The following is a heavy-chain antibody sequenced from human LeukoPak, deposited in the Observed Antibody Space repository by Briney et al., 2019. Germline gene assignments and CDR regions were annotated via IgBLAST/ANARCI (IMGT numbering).Heavy chain of an antibody. Sequence: SQTLSLTCAISGDSVSSNSAAWNWIRQSPSRGLEWLGRTYHRSKWYNDYAISVRSRITITPDTSKNQFSLQLKSVTPEDTAMYYCASHRSDYGDYLAAFDIWGQGTMVTVSS. D-gene: IGHD4-17*01. CDR3: ASHRSDYGDYLAAFDI. J-gene: IGHJ3*02. CDR1: GDSVSSNSAA. V-gene: IGHV6-1*01. CDR2: TYHRSKWYN.